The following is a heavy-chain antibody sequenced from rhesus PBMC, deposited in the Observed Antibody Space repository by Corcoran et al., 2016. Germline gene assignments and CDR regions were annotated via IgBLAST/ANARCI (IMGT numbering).Heavy chain of an antibody. CDR1: GDSVSSTNW. Sequence: QLQLQESGPGLVKPSETLSLTCAVSGDSVSSTNWWSWIRQPPGKGLEWIGRISGRTGSTTYNPSLTSRVTSSTDTSKNQFSIKVNSVTAADTAVYYCMRALTAYYYGLDSWGQGVVVTVSS. D-gene: IGHD7-45*01. J-gene: IGHJ6*01. CDR2: ISGRTGST. CDR3: MRALTAYYYGLDS. V-gene: IGHV4-57*02.